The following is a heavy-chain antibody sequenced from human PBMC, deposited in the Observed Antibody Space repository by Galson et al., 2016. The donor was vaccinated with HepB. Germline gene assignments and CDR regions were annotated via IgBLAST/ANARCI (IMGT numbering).Heavy chain of an antibody. CDR3: ARQGARSGYDDYYFAMDV. CDR1: GYSFSGYW. CDR2: INPSDSYA. J-gene: IGHJ6*02. Sequence: QSGAEVKKPGESLRISCKGSGYSFSGYWISWVRQMPGKGLEWMGRINPSDSYASYSPSFHGHVTISHDTSIPTAYLQWSSLKASDTAMYYCARQGARSGYDDYYFAMDVWGQGTLVTVSS. V-gene: IGHV5-10-1*01. D-gene: IGHD5-12*01.